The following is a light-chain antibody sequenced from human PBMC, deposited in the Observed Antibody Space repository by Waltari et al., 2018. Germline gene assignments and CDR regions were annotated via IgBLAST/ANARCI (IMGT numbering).Light chain of an antibody. V-gene: IGKV1-9*01. Sequence: IQLTQSPSSLSASVGDRVTITCRASQGISDFLALDQQKPGKAPKLLIYAASTLQSGVPSRFSGSGSGTDFTLTITSLQPEDFATYYCQLLNSSQWTFGQGTKVEIK. CDR2: AAS. CDR1: QGISDF. CDR3: QLLNSSQWT. J-gene: IGKJ1*01.